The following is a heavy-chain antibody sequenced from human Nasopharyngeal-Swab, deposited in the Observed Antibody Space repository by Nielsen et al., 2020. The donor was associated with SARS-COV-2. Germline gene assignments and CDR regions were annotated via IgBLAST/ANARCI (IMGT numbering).Heavy chain of an antibody. CDR1: GFTISGYW. V-gene: IGHV3-74*01. CDR2: INDDGSTT. Sequence: WGSLRLSCAPSGFTISGYWMHWVRQTPEKGLVWVSRINDDGSTTNYADSVKGRFTISKDNARNTLSMQMNSLRIEDTAVYYCAKLGVGYYYDSSGYSEKLKTHQTIDYWGQGTLVTVSS. D-gene: IGHD3-22*01. J-gene: IGHJ4*02. CDR3: AKLGVGYYYDSSGYSEKLKTHQTIDY.